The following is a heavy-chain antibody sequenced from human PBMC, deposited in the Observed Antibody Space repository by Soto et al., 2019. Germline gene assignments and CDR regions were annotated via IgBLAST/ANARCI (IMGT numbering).Heavy chain of an antibody. CDR3: AREHWSRGGGYYGMDV. D-gene: IGHD3-10*01. CDR2: IYPGDSDT. CDR1: GYSFTSYW. Sequence: GESLKISCKGSGYSFTSYWIGWVRQMPGKGLEWMGIIYPGDSDTRYSPSFQGQVTISADKSISTAYLQWSSLKASDTAMYYCAREHWSRGGGYYGMDVWGQGTTVTVSS. V-gene: IGHV5-51*01. J-gene: IGHJ6*02.